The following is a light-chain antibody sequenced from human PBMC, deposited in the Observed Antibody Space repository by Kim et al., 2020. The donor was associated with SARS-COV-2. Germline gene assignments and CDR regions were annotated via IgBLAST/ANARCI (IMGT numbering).Light chain of an antibody. CDR3: QQYYNTPYS. J-gene: IGKJ2*03. Sequence: DIVMTQSPDSLAVSLGERATINCKSSQSVLSSSNNRNYLAWYQQKPGQPPKLLIYWASTRESGVPDRFSGSGSGTDFTLTISSLQAEDVAVYYCQQYYNTPYSFGQGTELEI. CDR1: QSVLSSSNNRNY. V-gene: IGKV4-1*01. CDR2: WAS.